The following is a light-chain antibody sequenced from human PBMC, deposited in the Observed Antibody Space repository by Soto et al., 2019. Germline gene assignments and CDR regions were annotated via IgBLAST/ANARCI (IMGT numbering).Light chain of an antibody. CDR3: QQYNSYPVT. CDR2: DAS. Sequence: DIQMTQTPSTLSASVGDRVTITCRASQSISHYLAWYQQRPGKAPKRLIYDASSLESGVPSTFSGSGSGTEFTRTSSSLQPDTFATYYCQQYNSYPVTFGQGTRLEIK. J-gene: IGKJ2*01. V-gene: IGKV1-5*01. CDR1: QSISHY.